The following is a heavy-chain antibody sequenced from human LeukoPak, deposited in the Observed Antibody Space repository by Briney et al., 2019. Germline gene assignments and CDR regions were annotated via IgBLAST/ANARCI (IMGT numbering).Heavy chain of an antibody. CDR2: ISGSGGST. CDR1: GFTFRSYG. J-gene: IGHJ4*02. CDR3: AKDPSVAATLDY. V-gene: IGHV3-23*01. D-gene: IGHD2-15*01. Sequence: GGTLRLSCAASGFTFRSYGMSWVRQAPGKGLEWVSAISGSGGSTYYADSVRGRFTISRDNSKNTLHLQLNSLRAEDTAVYYCAKDPSVAATLDYWGQGTLVTVSS.